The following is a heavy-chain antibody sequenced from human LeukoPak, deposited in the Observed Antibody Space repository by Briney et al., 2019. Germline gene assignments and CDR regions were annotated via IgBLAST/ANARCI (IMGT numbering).Heavy chain of an antibody. V-gene: IGHV5-51*01. Sequence: GESLKISCKGSGYIFTSHWIGWVRQMPGKGLEWMGIIYPGDSDIKFSPSFQGQVTISADKSITTAYLQWSSLKPSDTAMYYCARQAYYYGSASYYHPFDFWGQGTLVTVSS. CDR3: ARQAYYYGSASYYHPFDF. CDR1: GYIFTSHW. D-gene: IGHD3-10*01. J-gene: IGHJ4*02. CDR2: IYPGDSDI.